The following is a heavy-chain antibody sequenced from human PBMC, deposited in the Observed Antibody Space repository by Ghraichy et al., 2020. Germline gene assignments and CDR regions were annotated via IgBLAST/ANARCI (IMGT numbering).Heavy chain of an antibody. Sequence: SETLSLTCIVSGASISSYYWNWIRQPAGKGLEWIGRIYASGSTDYNPSLKSRVTMSVDTSNKQFSLNLNSVTAADTAVYFCARFTALGQPFDYWGQGTLVTVSS. CDR3: ARFTALGQPFDY. D-gene: IGHD5-18*01. CDR1: GASISSYY. J-gene: IGHJ4*02. CDR2: IYASGST. V-gene: IGHV4-4*07.